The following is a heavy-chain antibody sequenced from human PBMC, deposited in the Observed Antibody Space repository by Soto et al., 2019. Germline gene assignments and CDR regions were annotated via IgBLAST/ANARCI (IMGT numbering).Heavy chain of an antibody. CDR1: GGSISSYY. V-gene: IGHV4-39*01. CDR3: ARRWGYSFDY. Sequence: QLQLQESGPGLVKPSETLSLTCTVSGGSISSYYWGWIRRPPGKGLEWIGRIYYSGSTYYNPSLKSRVPISVATSKNQFSLKLSSLTAADPAVYYCARRWGYSFDYWGQGTLVPVSS. CDR2: IYYSGST. J-gene: IGHJ4*02. D-gene: IGHD7-27*01.